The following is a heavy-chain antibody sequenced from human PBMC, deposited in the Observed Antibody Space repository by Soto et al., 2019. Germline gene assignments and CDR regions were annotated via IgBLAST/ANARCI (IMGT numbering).Heavy chain of an antibody. CDR3: ARGGDTTKVDS. Sequence: QVQLQESGPGLVKPSQTLSLTCTVSGGSISSGGYCWSWIRQHPGEGLEWIGFMYNSGSTSYNPALKCRATISVDTSTNQFSLNLRSVTAADTAVYYCARGGDTTKVDSWGQGTLVTVSS. J-gene: IGHJ4*02. CDR2: MYNSGST. CDR1: GGSISSGGYC. D-gene: IGHD3-16*01. V-gene: IGHV4-31*03.